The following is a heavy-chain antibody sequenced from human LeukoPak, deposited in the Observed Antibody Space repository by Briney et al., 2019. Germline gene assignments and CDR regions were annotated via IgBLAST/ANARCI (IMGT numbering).Heavy chain of an antibody. CDR2: IYSGGST. D-gene: IGHD6-6*01. J-gene: IGHJ4*02. V-gene: IGHV3-66*02. CDR3: ARVKGQLGPHFDY. Sequence: PGGSLRLSCAASGFTVSSNYMSWVRQAPGKGLEWVSVIYSGGSTYYGDSVKGRFTISRDNSKNTLYLQMNSLRAEDTAVYYCARVKGQLGPHFDYWGQGTLVTVSS. CDR1: GFTVSSNY.